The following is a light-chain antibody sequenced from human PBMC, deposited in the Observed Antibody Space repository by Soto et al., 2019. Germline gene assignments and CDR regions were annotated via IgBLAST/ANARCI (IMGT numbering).Light chain of an antibody. CDR3: SSYAGCIYYV. CDR2: EVS. CDR1: SSDVGAYDY. J-gene: IGLJ1*01. V-gene: IGLV2-8*01. Sequence: QSALTQPPSASGSPGQSVTISCTGTSSDVGAYDYVSWYQQHPGKAPRLLIYEVSKRPSGVPDRFSGSKSGNTASLTVSGLQAEDEADYFCSSYAGCIYYVFGIGTKVTVL.